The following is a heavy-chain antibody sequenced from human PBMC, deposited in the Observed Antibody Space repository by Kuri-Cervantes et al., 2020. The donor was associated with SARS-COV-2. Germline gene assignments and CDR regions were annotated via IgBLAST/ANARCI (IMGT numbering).Heavy chain of an antibody. D-gene: IGHD1-7*01. CDR3: ASVRQNYFQAFDS. CDR1: GYTFTSYE. J-gene: IGHJ4*02. CDR2: MNPNSGNT. V-gene: IGHV1-8*03. Sequence: GSVKDSCKASGYTFTSYELNWVRQATGQELVWMGWMNPNSGNTGYAQKFQGRFIITRNTSKSTAYMELSSLRFDDTAVYYCASVRQNYFQAFDSWGQGTLVTVSS.